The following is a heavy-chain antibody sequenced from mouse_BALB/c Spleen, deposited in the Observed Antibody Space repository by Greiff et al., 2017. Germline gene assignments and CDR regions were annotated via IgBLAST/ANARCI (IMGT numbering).Heavy chain of an antibody. Sequence: VQRVESGPGLVAPSQSLSISCTVSGFSLTSYGVHWVSQTPGQGLEWLGVIWAGGSTNYNSALFSRLSIIKDNSKSQVFLKMNSLQTDDTAMYYCARDEDWGQGTSVTVSS. CDR1: GFSLTSYG. J-gene: IGHJ4*01. CDR3: ARDED. V-gene: IGHV2-9*02. CDR2: IWAGGST.